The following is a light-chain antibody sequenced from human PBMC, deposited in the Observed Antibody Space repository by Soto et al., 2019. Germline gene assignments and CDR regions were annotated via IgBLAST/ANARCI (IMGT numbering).Light chain of an antibody. CDR3: MQRIEFPYA. Sequence: IVMTQTPLSLPVTPGGPASISCRSSHSLLNSVDGNTYWDWYLQKPGQSPRLLIYTLSYRASGDPDRFSGSGSGTGFTLKISRVEAEDVGIYYCMQRIEFPYAFGQGTKVDIK. CDR1: HSLLNSVDGNTY. V-gene: IGKV2-40*01. J-gene: IGKJ2*01. CDR2: TLS.